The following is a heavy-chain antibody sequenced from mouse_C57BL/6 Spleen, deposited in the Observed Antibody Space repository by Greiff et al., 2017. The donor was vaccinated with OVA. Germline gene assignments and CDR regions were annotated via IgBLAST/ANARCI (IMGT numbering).Heavy chain of an antibody. Sequence: EVKLVESWGDLVKPGGSLKLSCAASGFTFSSYGMSWVRQTPDKRLEWVATISSGGSYTYYPDSVKGRFTISRDNAKNTLYLQMSSLKSEDTAMYYCARLGGPFDYWGQGTTLTVSS. CDR1: GFTFSSYG. CDR3: ARLGGPFDY. D-gene: IGHD1-1*02. J-gene: IGHJ2*01. V-gene: IGHV5-6*01. CDR2: ISSGGSYT.